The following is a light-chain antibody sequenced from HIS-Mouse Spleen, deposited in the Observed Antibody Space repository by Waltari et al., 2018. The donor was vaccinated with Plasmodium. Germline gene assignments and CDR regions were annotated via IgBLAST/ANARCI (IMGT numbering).Light chain of an antibody. CDR2: AAS. V-gene: IGKV1D-8*02. CDR1: QGISSY. Sequence: AIWMTQSPSLLSASTAARATISCRISQGISSYLAWYQQKPGKSPELLIYAASTLQSGVPSRFSGSGSGTDFTLTISCLQSEDFATYYCQQYYSFPYTFGQGTKLEIK. J-gene: IGKJ2*01. CDR3: QQYYSFPYT.